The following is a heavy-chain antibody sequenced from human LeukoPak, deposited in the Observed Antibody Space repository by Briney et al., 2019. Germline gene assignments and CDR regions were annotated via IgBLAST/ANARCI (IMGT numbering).Heavy chain of an antibody. CDR2: IYHSGST. D-gene: IGHD6-13*01. Sequence: SSETLSLTCAVSGYSISSGYYWGWIRQPPGKGLEWIGSIYHSGSTYYNPSLKSRVTISVDTSKNQFSLKLSSVTAADTAVYYCARTTVNIAAAGTNYNWFDPWGQGTLVTVSS. V-gene: IGHV4-38-2*01. CDR3: ARTTVNIAAAGTNYNWFDP. J-gene: IGHJ5*02. CDR1: GYSISSGYY.